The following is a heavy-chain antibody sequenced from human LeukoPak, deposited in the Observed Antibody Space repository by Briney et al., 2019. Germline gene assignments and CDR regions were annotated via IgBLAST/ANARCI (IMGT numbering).Heavy chain of an antibody. D-gene: IGHD1-26*01. V-gene: IGHV4-38-2*01. J-gene: IGHJ4*02. CDR2: ICHSGSS. CDR1: GYSISSGYY. Sequence: PSETLSLTCAVSGYSISSGYYWGWIRQPPGKGLEWIGSICHSGSSYYNPSLKSRVTISVDTSKNQFSLKLSSVTAADTALYYCARVTGSIDYWGQGTLVTVSS. CDR3: ARVTGSIDY.